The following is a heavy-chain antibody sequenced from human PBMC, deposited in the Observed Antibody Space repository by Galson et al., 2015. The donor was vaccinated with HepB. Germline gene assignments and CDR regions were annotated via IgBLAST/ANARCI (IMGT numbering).Heavy chain of an antibody. J-gene: IGHJ4*02. Sequence: SVKVSCKASGYTFTSYYMFWVRQAPGQGLEWMGLINPSGDSATYSQKFQGTVTMTRDTSTSTVYMELSSLKASDSAMYYCAGGDGSGSYPIGYPNFDYWGQGTLVTVSS. V-gene: IGHV1-46*03. D-gene: IGHD3-10*01. CDR2: INPSGDSA. CDR3: AGGDGSGSYPIGYPNFDY. CDR1: GYTFTSYY.